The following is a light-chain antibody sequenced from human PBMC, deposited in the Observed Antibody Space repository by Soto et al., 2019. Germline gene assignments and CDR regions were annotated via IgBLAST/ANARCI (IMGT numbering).Light chain of an antibody. V-gene: IGKV1-5*03. J-gene: IGKJ1*01. CDR1: QTISSW. Sequence: DIQMTQSPSTLSGSVGDRVTITCRASQTISSWLAWYQQKPGQAPKLLIYKASTFKSGFPSRFSGSGSGTEFTLTISRLQHDCFASYYCQHYNSSSEAFGQGTKVELK. CDR2: KAS. CDR3: QHYNSSSEA.